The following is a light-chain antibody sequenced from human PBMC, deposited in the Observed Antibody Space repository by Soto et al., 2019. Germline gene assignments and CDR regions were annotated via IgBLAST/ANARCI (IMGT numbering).Light chain of an antibody. CDR1: QSVSSK. CDR2: DAS. J-gene: IGKJ4*01. CDR3: QQYDSWPLT. V-gene: IGKV3-15*01. Sequence: EIVMTQSPATLSVSPGERATLSCRASQSVSSKLAWYQQKPGQAPRLLIYDASTRATGIPARFSGSGSGTEFTLTISSLQSEDFEVYYFQQYDSWPLTFGGGAKVEIK.